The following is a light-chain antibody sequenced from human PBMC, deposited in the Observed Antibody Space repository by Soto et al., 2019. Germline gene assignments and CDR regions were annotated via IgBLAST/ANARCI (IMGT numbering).Light chain of an antibody. V-gene: IGLV4-69*01. CDR1: SGHSSYA. CDR2: LNSDGSH. CDR3: QTWGTGIHGV. J-gene: IGLJ2*01. Sequence: QLVLTQSASASASLGASVKLTCTLSSGHSSYAIAWHQQQPEKGPRFLMKLNSDGSHTKGDGIPDRFSGSSSGAERYLTISSLQSEDEADYYCQTWGTGIHGVFGGGTQLTVL.